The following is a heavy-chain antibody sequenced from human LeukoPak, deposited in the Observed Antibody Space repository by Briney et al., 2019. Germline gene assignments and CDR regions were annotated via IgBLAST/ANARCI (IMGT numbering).Heavy chain of an antibody. J-gene: IGHJ5*02. D-gene: IGHD2-15*01. CDR2: ISWNSDNI. V-gene: IGHV3-9*01. CDR3: ARGADGVSSNSRGWFDP. CDR1: GFTFDDYA. Sequence: PGGSLRLSCAASGFTFDDYAMHWVRHAPGKGLEWVSGISWNSDNIAYADSVKGRFTISRDNAKNSLYLQMNTLRAEDTAVYSCARGADGVSSNSRGWFDPWGQGTLVTVSS.